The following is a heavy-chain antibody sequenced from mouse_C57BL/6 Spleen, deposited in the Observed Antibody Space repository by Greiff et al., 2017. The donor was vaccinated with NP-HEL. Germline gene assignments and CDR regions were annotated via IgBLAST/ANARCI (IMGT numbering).Heavy chain of an antibody. Sequence: VQLQQSGLELVKPGASVKISCKASGYTFTDYYMNWVKQSHGKSLEWIGDINPNNGGTSYNQKFKGKATLTVDKSSSTAYMELRSLTSEDSAVYYCARSGYYGSSFWFAYWGQGTLVTVSA. CDR3: ARSGYYGSSFWFAY. D-gene: IGHD1-1*01. CDR1: GYTFTDYY. CDR2: INPNNGGT. V-gene: IGHV1-26*01. J-gene: IGHJ3*01.